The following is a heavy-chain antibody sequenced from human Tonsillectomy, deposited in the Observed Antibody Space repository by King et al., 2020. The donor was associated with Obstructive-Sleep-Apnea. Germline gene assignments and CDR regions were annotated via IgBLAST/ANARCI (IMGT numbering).Heavy chain of an antibody. Sequence: LQLQESGPGLVKPSETLSLTCTVSGGSIYSSSYYWGWIRQPPGKGLEWIGGIYYSGSTYYNPSLKSRVTISVDTSKNLFSLKLSSVTAADTAVYYCARQDNYGGNSRRTDAFDIWGRGTMVTVSS. CDR1: GGSIYSSSYY. V-gene: IGHV4-39*01. D-gene: IGHD4-23*01. CDR2: IYYSGST. CDR3: ARQDNYGGNSRRTDAFDI. J-gene: IGHJ3*02.